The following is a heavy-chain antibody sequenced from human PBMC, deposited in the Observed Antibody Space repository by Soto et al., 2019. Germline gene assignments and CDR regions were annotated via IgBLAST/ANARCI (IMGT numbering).Heavy chain of an antibody. Sequence: RASVKVSCKASGYTFTGHYMHWVRQAPGQGPEWMGWINPNSGGTSYAQKFQGRVTMTRDTSISTAYMELSRLRSDDTAVYYCAAVTGGVTLDYWGQGTLVTVSS. CDR2: INPNSGGT. V-gene: IGHV1-2*02. CDR3: AAVTGGVTLDY. J-gene: IGHJ4*02. D-gene: IGHD2-8*02. CDR1: GYTFTGHY.